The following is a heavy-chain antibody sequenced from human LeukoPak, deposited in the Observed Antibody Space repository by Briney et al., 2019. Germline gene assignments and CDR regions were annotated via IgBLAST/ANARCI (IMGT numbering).Heavy chain of an antibody. V-gene: IGHV3-30-3*01. J-gene: IGHJ5*02. CDR3: ARDLGRGTRHWFDP. Sequence: GGSLRLSCAASGFTCSSYAMHWVRQAPGKGLEWVAVISYDGSNKYYADSVKGRFTISRDNSKNTLYLQMNSLRAEDTAVYYCARDLGRGTRHWFDPWGQGTLVTVSS. CDR2: ISYDGSNK. CDR1: GFTCSSYA. D-gene: IGHD1-1*01.